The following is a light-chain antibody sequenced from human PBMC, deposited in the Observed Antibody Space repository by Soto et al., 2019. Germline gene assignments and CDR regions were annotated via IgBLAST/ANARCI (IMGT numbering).Light chain of an antibody. CDR3: QQRSNWPPVIT. CDR1: QTFSSH. CDR2: DAS. Sequence: EIVLTQSPATLSLSPGERATLSCRASQTFSSHLAWYQQKPGQAPRLLIYDASKRATGIPARFSGRGSGTDFTLTISSLEPEDFAVYYCQQRSNWPPVITFAHGTRLEIK. V-gene: IGKV3-11*01. J-gene: IGKJ5*01.